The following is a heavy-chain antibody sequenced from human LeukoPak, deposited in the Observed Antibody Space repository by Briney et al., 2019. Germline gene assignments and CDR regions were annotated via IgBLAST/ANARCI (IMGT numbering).Heavy chain of an antibody. D-gene: IGHD6-6*01. V-gene: IGHV3-21*01. J-gene: IGHJ5*02. CDR2: ISSSSSYI. Sequence: GGSLRLSCAASGFTFSSYSMNWVRQAPGKGLEWVSSISSSSSYIYYADSVKGRFTISRDNAKNSLYLQMNSLRAEDTAVYYCARARSIAARPNGFDPWGQGTLVTVSS. CDR3: ARARSIAARPNGFDP. CDR1: GFTFSSYS.